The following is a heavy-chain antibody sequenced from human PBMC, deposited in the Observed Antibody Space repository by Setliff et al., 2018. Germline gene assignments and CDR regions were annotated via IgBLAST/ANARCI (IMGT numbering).Heavy chain of an antibody. J-gene: IGHJ3*01. CDR1: GFSVSRNY. CDR2: IYSGGTT. Sequence: GGSLRLSCAAPGFSVSRNYMTWVRQAPGKGLEWVSIIYSGGTTYYADAVKGRFTLSRDTSNNTLYLQMSSLRAEDTAVYYCASPSLQIAVAASTDAFDVWGQGTTVTVSS. D-gene: IGHD6-19*01. CDR3: ASPSLQIAVAASTDAFDV. V-gene: IGHV3-66*01.